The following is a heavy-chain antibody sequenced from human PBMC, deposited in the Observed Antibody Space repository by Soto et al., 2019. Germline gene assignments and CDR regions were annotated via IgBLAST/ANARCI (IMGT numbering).Heavy chain of an antibody. CDR2: INHSGST. V-gene: IGHV4-34*01. J-gene: IGHJ3*02. CDR1: GGSFSGYY. CDR3: ARGGNSGHDAFDI. Sequence: QVQLQQWGAGLLKPSETLSLTCAVYGGSFSGYYWSWIRQPPGKGLEWIGEINHSGSTNYNPSLKSRVTISVDTSKNQFSLKLSSVTAADTAVYYCARGGNSGHDAFDIWGQGTMITVSS. D-gene: IGHD5-12*01.